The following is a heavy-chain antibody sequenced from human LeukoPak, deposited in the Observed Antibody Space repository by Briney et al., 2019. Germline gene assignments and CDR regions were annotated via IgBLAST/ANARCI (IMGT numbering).Heavy chain of an antibody. Sequence: GRSLRLSCAASGFTFSTYAMHWVRQAPGKGLEWVAGIPFDGRNKYYADSVKGRFTISRDNSKNTLYLQMNSLRGEDTAVYSCAREGWNYVFDYWGQGTLVTVSS. J-gene: IGHJ4*02. D-gene: IGHD1-7*01. CDR2: IPFDGRNK. CDR3: AREGWNYVFDY. V-gene: IGHV3-30*01. CDR1: GFTFSTYA.